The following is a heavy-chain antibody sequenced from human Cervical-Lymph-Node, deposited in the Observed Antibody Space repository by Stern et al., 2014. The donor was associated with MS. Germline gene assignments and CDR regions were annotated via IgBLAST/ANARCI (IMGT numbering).Heavy chain of an antibody. V-gene: IGHV1-69*01. CDR1: GGTFSSSH. CDR3: ALGGFGHYFEY. Sequence: QVKLVQSGAEVKKPGSSVKVSCRASGGTFSSSHISWVRQAHGHGLEWLGGITPIIGTVICAQKYQVEVTITADESTSTAYMELSSLRSEDTPIYYCALGGFGHYFEYWGQGTLVTVSS. D-gene: IGHD3-10*01. CDR2: ITPIIGTV. J-gene: IGHJ4*02.